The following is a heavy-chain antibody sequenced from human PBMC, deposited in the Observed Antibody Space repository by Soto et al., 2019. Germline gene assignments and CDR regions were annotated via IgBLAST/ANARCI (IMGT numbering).Heavy chain of an antibody. CDR2: INPNSGGT. J-gene: IGHJ4*03. V-gene: IGHV1-2*04. CDR3: ARDGGYCSGGSCYSVDYFDY. Sequence: ASVKVSCKASGYTFTSYYMHWVRQAPGQGLEWMGWINPNSGGTNYAQKFQGWVTMTRDTSISTAYMELSRLRSDDTAVYYCARDGGYCSGGSCYSVDYFDYWGQGTMVTVSS. D-gene: IGHD2-15*01. CDR1: GYTFTSYY.